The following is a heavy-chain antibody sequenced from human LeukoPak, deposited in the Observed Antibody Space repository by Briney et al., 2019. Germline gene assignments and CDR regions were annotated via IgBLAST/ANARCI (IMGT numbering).Heavy chain of an antibody. D-gene: IGHD1-26*01. CDR3: ARGQPSGYFDY. CDR1: AFTFSSYA. J-gene: IGHJ4*02. CDR2: ISNSGGTT. V-gene: IGHV3-23*01. Sequence: PGGSLRLSCTASAFTFSSYAMSWVRQAPGKGLEWVSVISNSGGTTYYADSVKGRFTISRDNSKNTLYLQMNSLRAEDTAVYYCARGQPSGYFDYWGQGTLVTVSS.